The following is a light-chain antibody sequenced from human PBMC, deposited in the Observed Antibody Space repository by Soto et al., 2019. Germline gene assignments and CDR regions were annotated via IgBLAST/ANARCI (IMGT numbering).Light chain of an antibody. CDR1: QSISSW. CDR3: QQYKSYSLT. J-gene: IGKJ4*01. Sequence: DIQMTQSPSTLSASVGDRVTITCRASQSISSWLAWYQQKPGKAPKLLIYKASSLETGVPSRFSGSGSGTEFTLTISSLQPDDFATYYYQQYKSYSLTFGGGTKVDIK. V-gene: IGKV1-5*03. CDR2: KAS.